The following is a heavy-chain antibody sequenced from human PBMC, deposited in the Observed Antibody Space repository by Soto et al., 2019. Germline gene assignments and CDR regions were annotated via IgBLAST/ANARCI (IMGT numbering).Heavy chain of an antibody. CDR2: ISAYDGYT. J-gene: IGHJ6*02. CDR1: GYTFTSYG. V-gene: IGHV1-18*01. D-gene: IGHD3-22*01. Sequence: QAQLVQSGAEVKKPGASEKVSCKASGYTFTSYGINWVRQAPGQGLEWLGWISAYDGYTKYAQILQGRVYMTTDTSTKTAYMELRSLRSDDTAMYYCARGGYYDSSGSRNYYYYGMNVWGQGTTVTVSS. CDR3: ARGGYYDSSGSRNYYYYGMNV.